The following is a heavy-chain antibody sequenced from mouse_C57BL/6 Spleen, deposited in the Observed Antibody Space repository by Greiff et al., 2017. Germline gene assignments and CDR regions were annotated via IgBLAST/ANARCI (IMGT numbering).Heavy chain of an antibody. V-gene: IGHV1-61*01. CDR1: GYTFTSYW. Sequence: QVQLQQPGAELVRPGSSVKLSCKASGYTFTSYWMDWVTQRPGQGLEWIGNIYPSDSETHYNQKFKDKATLTVDKSSSTAYMQLSSLTSEDSAVYYCARGDAMDYWGQGTSVTVSS. CDR2: IYPSDSET. CDR3: ARGDAMDY. J-gene: IGHJ4*01.